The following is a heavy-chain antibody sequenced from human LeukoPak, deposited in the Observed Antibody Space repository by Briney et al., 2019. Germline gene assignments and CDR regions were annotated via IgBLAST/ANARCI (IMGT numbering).Heavy chain of an antibody. V-gene: IGHV1-8*01. CDR2: MNPNSGNT. J-gene: IGHJ4*02. Sequence: GASVKVSRKASGYTFTSYDINWVRQATGQGLEWMGWMNPNSGNTGYAQKFQGRVTMTRNTSISTAYMELSSLRSEDTAVYYCARFSYDSSGYYYGGVDYWGQGTLVTVSS. D-gene: IGHD3-22*01. CDR3: ARFSYDSSGYYYGGVDY. CDR1: GYTFTSYD.